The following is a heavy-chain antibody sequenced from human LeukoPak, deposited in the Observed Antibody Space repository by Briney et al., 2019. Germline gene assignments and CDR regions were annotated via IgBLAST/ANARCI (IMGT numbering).Heavy chain of an antibody. CDR2: ISAYNGNT. V-gene: IGHV1-18*01. Sequence: ASVKVSCKASGYTFTSYGISWVRPAPGQGREWMGWISAYNGNTNYAQKLQGRVTMTTDTSTSTAYMELRSLRSDDTAVYYCARSLWELPTSDAFDIWGQGTMVTVSS. CDR1: GYTFTSYG. D-gene: IGHD1-26*01. CDR3: ARSLWELPTSDAFDI. J-gene: IGHJ3*02.